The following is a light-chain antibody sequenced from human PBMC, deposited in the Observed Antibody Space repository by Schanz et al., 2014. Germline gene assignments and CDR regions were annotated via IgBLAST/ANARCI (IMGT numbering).Light chain of an antibody. CDR3: QQANSLPLS. Sequence: ENVLTQSPGTLSLSPGERATLSCRASQSVTNNFLAWYQQKPGQAPTLLIYGASSRATGIPDRFSGSGSGTDFTLTISRLEPEDSATYYCQQANSLPLSFGGGTKVEIK. CDR2: GAS. J-gene: IGKJ4*01. CDR1: QSVTNNF. V-gene: IGKV3-20*01.